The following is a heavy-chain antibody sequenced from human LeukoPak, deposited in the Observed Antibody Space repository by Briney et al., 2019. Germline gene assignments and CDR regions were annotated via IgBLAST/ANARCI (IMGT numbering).Heavy chain of an antibody. D-gene: IGHD1-26*01. CDR3: ARGIVGATALMDV. J-gene: IGHJ6*02. CDR2: ISAYNGNT. V-gene: IGHV1-18*01. Sequence: ASVKVSCKAPGYTFSNYGISWVRQAPGQGLEWMGWISAYNGNTKYAQRFQGRVTMTTDTSTSTAHMELRSLISEDTAVYFCARGIVGATALMDVWGQGNTVTVSS. CDR1: GYTFSNYG.